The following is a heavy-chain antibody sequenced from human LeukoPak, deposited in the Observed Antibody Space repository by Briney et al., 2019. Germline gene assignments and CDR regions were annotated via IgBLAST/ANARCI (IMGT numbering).Heavy chain of an antibody. Sequence: TSETLSLTCTVSGGSISSYYWSWIRQPPGKGLEWIGYIYYSGSTNYNPSLKSRVTISVDTSKNQFSLKLSSVTAADTAVYYCARDRGGAGDYPTFDYWGQGTLVTVSS. CDR1: GGSISSYY. D-gene: IGHD4-17*01. V-gene: IGHV4-59*01. CDR2: IYYSGST. J-gene: IGHJ4*02. CDR3: ARDRGGAGDYPTFDY.